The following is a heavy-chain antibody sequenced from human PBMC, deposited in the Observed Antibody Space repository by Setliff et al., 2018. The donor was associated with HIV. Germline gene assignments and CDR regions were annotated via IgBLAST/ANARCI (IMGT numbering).Heavy chain of an antibody. Sequence: SVKVSCKASGGTFSSYGITWVRQAPGQGLEWMGGIIPIFGTANYAQKFQGRVTITTDESTSTSYMELRGLGSEDTAVYFCARETYFFDVTTFYSYALGVWGQGTTVTVSS. CDR1: GGTFSSYG. CDR3: ARETYFFDVTTFYSYALGV. CDR2: IIPIFGTA. J-gene: IGHJ6*02. V-gene: IGHV1-69*05. D-gene: IGHD4-17*01.